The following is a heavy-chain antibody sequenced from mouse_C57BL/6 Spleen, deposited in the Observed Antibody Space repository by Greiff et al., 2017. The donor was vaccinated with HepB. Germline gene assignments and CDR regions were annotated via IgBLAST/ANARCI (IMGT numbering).Heavy chain of an antibody. CDR3: ARSDYDYDDY. CDR2: IDPGDGDT. CDR1: GYAFSSSW. D-gene: IGHD2-4*01. V-gene: IGHV1-82*01. Sequence: QVQLQQSGPELVKPGASVKISCKASGYAFSSSWMNWVKQRPGKGLEWIGRIDPGDGDTNYNGKFKGKATLTADKSSSTAYMQLSSLTSEDSAVYFCARSDYDYDDYWGQGTTLTVSS. J-gene: IGHJ2*01.